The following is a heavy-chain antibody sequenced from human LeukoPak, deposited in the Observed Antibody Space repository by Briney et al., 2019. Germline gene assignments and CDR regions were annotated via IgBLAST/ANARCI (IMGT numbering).Heavy chain of an antibody. CDR3: ARDFEGVHRTTNSYTYYYYMDV. Sequence: GGSLRLSCAASGFTVSDNYMTWVRQAPGKVPEWVSIIYGGSTYYADSVKGRFTISRDNSKNTVYLQMNSLRAEDTAVYYCARDFEGVHRTTNSYTYYYYMDVWGKGTTVIVSS. CDR2: IYGGST. J-gene: IGHJ6*03. V-gene: IGHV3-53*01. CDR1: GFTVSDNY. D-gene: IGHD2/OR15-2a*01.